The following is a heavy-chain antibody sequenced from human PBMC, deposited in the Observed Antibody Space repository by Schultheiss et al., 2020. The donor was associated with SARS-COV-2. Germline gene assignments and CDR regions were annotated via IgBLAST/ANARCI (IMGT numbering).Heavy chain of an antibody. Sequence: GGSLRLSCAASDFTFSSYAMHWVRQAPGKGLDWVAVIWYDGSNKYYADSVKGRFTISRDNSKNSLYLQMNSLRAEDTAVYYCAREQQLKYYYGMDVWGQGTTVTVSS. D-gene: IGHD6-13*01. V-gene: IGHV3-30*07. J-gene: IGHJ6*02. CDR3: AREQQLKYYYGMDV. CDR2: IWYDGSNK. CDR1: DFTFSSYA.